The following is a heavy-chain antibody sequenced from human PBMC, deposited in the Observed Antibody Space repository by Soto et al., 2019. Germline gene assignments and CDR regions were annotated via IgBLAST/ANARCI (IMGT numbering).Heavy chain of an antibody. J-gene: IGHJ6*02. CDR1: GFTFSSYS. CDR3: ARSIAAAFSTFHENYYYYYGMDV. D-gene: IGHD6-13*01. V-gene: IGHV3-21*01. CDR2: ISSSSSYI. Sequence: GGSLRLSCAASGFTFSSYSMNWVRQAPGKRLEWVSSISSSSSYIYYADSVKGRFTISRDNAKNSLYLQMNSLRAEDTAVYYCARSIAAAFSTFHENYYYYYGMDVWGQGTTVTVSS.